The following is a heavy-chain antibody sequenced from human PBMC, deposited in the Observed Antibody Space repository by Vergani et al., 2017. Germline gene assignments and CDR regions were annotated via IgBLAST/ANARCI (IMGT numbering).Heavy chain of an antibody. CDR1: EYSFGNYW. V-gene: IGHV5-51*01. CDR3: AKHTTYTDS. Sequence: EVELVQSGPEMRKPGESLKISCKRSEYSFGNYWIGWVRQMPGKGLKWMGIIYPADSDTTYSPSFQGQVTISADKSISTAFLQWDSLKASDTALYYCAKHTTYTDSWGQGTLVTVSS. D-gene: IGHD1-1*01. CDR2: IYPADSDT. J-gene: IGHJ4*02.